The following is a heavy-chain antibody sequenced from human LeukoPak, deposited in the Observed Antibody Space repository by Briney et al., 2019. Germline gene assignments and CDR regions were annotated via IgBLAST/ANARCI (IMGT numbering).Heavy chain of an antibody. CDR1: GGSISSHC. V-gene: IGHV4-4*07. J-gene: IGHJ3*01. CDR2: IYTSGSTNYT. CDR3: ASFDV. Sequence: SETLSLTCTVSGGSISSHCWSWIRQPAGKGLEWIGRIYTSGSTNYTNYNPSLKSRVTMSVDTSKNQFSLQLSSVTAADTAVYYCASFDVWGQGIMVTVSS.